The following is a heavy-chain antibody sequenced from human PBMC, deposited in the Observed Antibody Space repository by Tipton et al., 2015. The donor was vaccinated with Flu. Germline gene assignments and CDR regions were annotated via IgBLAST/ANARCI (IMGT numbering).Heavy chain of an antibody. CDR1: GFTFSSYD. CDR3: ARGRGVGAVAGLGY. D-gene: IGHD6-19*01. J-gene: IGHJ4*02. Sequence: GSLRLSCAASGFTFSSYDMHWVRQATGKGLEWVSAIGTAGDTYYPGSVKGRFTISRENAKNSLYLQMNSLRAGDTAVYYCARGRGVGAVAGLGYWGQGTLVTVSS. V-gene: IGHV3-13*01. CDR2: IGTAGDT.